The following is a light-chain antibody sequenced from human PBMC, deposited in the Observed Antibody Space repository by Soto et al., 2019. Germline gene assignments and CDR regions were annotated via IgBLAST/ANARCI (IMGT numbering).Light chain of an antibody. CDR2: RNN. CDR3: AAWDDSRRGVV. Sequence: QSVLTQPPSASGTPGQRVTISCSGSSSNIGSNYVYWYQQLPGTAPKLLIYRNNQRPSGVPDRFSGSKSGTSASLAISGLRADDEADYYGAAWDDSRRGVVFGEGTKLTVL. V-gene: IGLV1-47*01. CDR1: SSNIGSNY. J-gene: IGLJ2*01.